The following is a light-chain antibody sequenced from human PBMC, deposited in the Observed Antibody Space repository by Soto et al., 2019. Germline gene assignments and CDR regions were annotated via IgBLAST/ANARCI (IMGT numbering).Light chain of an antibody. Sequence: EIVLTQSPGTLSLSPGERATLSCRASQSVSSSYLVWYQQKPGQAPRLLISGASSRATGIPDRFSGSGSVTDFTLTISRLEPEDFAVYYCQQHTSSPHMYTFGQGTKLEIK. J-gene: IGKJ2*01. CDR2: GAS. CDR3: QQHTSSPHMYT. V-gene: IGKV3-20*01. CDR1: QSVSSSY.